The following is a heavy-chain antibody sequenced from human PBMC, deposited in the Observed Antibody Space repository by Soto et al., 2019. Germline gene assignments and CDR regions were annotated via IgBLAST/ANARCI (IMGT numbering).Heavy chain of an antibody. CDR2: ISGSGGST. Sequence: LRLSCAASGFTFSSYAMSWVRQAPGKGLEWVSAISGSGGSTYYADSVKGRFTISRDNSKNTLYLQMNSLRAEDTAVYYCAKDLISGSYYYFDYWGQGTLVTVSS. J-gene: IGHJ4*02. V-gene: IGHV3-23*01. CDR1: GFTFSSYA. D-gene: IGHD1-26*01. CDR3: AKDLISGSYYYFDY.